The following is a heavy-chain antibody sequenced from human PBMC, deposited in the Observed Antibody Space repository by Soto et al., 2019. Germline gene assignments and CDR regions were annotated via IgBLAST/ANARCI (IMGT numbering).Heavy chain of an antibody. CDR3: TKSIAARPHYYYGMDV. J-gene: IGHJ6*02. V-gene: IGHV3-15*01. D-gene: IGHD6-6*01. CDR2: IKSKTDGGTT. Sequence: EVQLVESGGGLVKPGGSLRLSCAASGFTFSNAWMSWVRQAPGKGLEWVGRIKSKTDGGTTDYAAPVKGRFTISRDDSKNTLYLQMNSMKTEDTAVYYCTKSIAARPHYYYGMDVWGQGTTVTVSS. CDR1: GFTFSNAW.